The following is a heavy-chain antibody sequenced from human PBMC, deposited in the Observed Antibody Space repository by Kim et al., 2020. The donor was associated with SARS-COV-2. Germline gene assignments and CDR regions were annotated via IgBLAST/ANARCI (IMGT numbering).Heavy chain of an antibody. J-gene: IGHJ6*02. CDR1: GYTFTSYG. D-gene: IGHD3-10*01. CDR3: ARDPHGSGSYSHKFNYYYGMDV. V-gene: IGHV1-18*04. Sequence: ASVKVSCKASGYTFTSYGISWVRQAPGQGLEWMGWISAYNGNTNYAQKLQGRVTMTTDTSTNTAYMELRSLRSDDTAVYYCARDPHGSGSYSHKFNYYYGMDVWGQGTTVTVSS. CDR2: ISAYNGNT.